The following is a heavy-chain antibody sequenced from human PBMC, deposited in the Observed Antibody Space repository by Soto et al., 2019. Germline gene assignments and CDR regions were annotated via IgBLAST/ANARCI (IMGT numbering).Heavy chain of an antibody. CDR3: ASAPPKHAIYYYDSSHPWYYYYGMDV. J-gene: IGHJ6*02. CDR2: ISAYNGNT. D-gene: IGHD3-22*01. V-gene: IGHV1-18*01. CDR1: GYTFTSYG. Sequence: ASVKVSCKASGYTFTSYGISWVRQAPGQGLEWMGWISAYNGNTNYAQKLQGRVTMTTDTSTSTAYMELRSLRSDDTAVYYCASAPPKHAIYYYDSSHPWYYYYGMDVWGQGTTVTVSS.